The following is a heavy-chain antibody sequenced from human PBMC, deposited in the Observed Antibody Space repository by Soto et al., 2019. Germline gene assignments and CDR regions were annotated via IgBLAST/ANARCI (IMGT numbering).Heavy chain of an antibody. CDR1: GGSISSYY. Sequence: SETLSLTCTVSGGSISSYYWSWIRQPPGKGLEWIGYIYYTGITNSNPSLKSRVTISVDMSRNQFSLKLSSVTAADTAVYYCARGPNYDFWSGYFRGWGQGTLVTVSS. D-gene: IGHD3-3*01. J-gene: IGHJ4*02. CDR3: ARGPNYDFWSGYFRG. V-gene: IGHV4-59*01. CDR2: IYYTGIT.